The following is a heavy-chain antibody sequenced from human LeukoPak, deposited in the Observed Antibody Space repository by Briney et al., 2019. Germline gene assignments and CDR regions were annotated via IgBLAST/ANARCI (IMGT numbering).Heavy chain of an antibody. Sequence: GGSLRLSCAASGFTFSNYAMGWVRQAPGKGLEWVSSISGRDTSTYYADSVKGRFTISRDDSKNTLSLQMNSLRAEDSAVYYCAKFYCTGGRCRNFDYWGQGTLVTVSS. CDR2: ISGRDTST. D-gene: IGHD2-15*01. J-gene: IGHJ4*02. CDR3: AKFYCTGGRCRNFDY. V-gene: IGHV3-23*01. CDR1: GFTFSNYA.